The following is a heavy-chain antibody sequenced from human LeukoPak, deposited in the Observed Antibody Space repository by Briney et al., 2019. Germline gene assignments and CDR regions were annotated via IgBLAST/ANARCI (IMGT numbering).Heavy chain of an antibody. D-gene: IGHD3-3*01. CDR2: IKQDGREK. Sequence: GGSLRLSCAASGFTFSTYWMSWVRQAPGKGLEWVANIKQDGREKYYVDSVKGRFTISRDNAKNSLYLQMNSLRAEGTAVYYCASEIIFGSFDYWGQGTLVTVSS. V-gene: IGHV3-7*01. CDR3: ASEIIFGSFDY. J-gene: IGHJ4*02. CDR1: GFTFSTYW.